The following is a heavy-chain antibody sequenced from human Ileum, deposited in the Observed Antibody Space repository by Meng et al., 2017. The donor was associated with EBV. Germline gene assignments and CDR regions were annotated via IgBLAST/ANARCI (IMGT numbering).Heavy chain of an antibody. Sequence: QGQRQGSGPGVVKPSAPLSLTVAVSGGSISRSDWWSWVRQPPGKGREWIGETSHSGSTNYSPSLKSRVTISLDKSKNQLSLKLNSVTAADTAVYYCASSDYYRSYYWGQGTLVTVSS. CDR2: TSHSGST. CDR3: ASSDYYRSYY. J-gene: IGHJ4*02. D-gene: IGHD3-22*01. V-gene: IGHV4-4*02. CDR1: GGSISRSDW.